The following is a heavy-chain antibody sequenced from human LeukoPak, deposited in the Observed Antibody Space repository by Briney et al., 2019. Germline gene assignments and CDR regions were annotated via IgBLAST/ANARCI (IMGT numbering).Heavy chain of an antibody. J-gene: IGHJ4*02. CDR3: ARLYGGKERLIDY. CDR1: GGSFSGYY. V-gene: IGHV4-34*01. D-gene: IGHD4-23*01. CDR2: INHSGST. Sequence: KTSETLSLTCAVYGGSFSGYYWSWIRQPPGKGLEWIGEINHSGSTNYNPSLKSRVTISVDTSKNQFSLKLSSVTAADTAVYYCARLYGGKERLIDYWGQGTLVTVSS.